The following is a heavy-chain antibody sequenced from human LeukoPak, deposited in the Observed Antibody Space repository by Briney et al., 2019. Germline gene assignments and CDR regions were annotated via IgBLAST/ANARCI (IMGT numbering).Heavy chain of an antibody. CDR1: GGSFSGYY. D-gene: IGHD1-26*01. CDR2: INHSGST. J-gene: IGHJ4*02. V-gene: IGHV4-34*01. CDR3: ARTPYSGSHFDY. Sequence: SETLSLTCAVYGGSFSGYYWSWIRQPPGKGLERIGEINHSGSTNYNPSLKSRVTISVDTSKNQFSLKLSSVTAAGTAVYYCARTPYSGSHFDYWGQGTLVTVSS.